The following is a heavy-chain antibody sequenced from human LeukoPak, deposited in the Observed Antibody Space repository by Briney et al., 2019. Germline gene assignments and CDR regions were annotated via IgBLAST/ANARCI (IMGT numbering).Heavy chain of an antibody. CDR2: ISSDASTT. J-gene: IGHJ4*02. V-gene: IGHV3-74*01. D-gene: IGHD5-24*01. CDR1: GFSFSSYW. CDR3: AMLAKMTTIDDFDY. Sequence: GGSLRLSCAASGFSFSSYWMHWVRQAPGKGLMWVSRISSDASTTNYADSVKGRFTISRDNAKNTLYLQMNSLRAEDTAMYYCAMLAKMTTIDDFDYWGQGTLVTVSS.